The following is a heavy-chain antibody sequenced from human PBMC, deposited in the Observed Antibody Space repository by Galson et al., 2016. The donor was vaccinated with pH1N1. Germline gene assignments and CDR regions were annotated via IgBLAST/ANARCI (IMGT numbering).Heavy chain of an antibody. V-gene: IGHV4-61*09. J-gene: IGHJ4*02. Sequence: TLSLTCTVSGGSISSGSYYWSWIRQPAGKGLEWIGYIYTSGSTYYNPSLKSRVTISVDTSKNQFSLKLTSVTAADTAVYYCASRGYGDYVGYFDYWGQGTLVTVSS. CDR1: GGSISSGSYY. CDR3: ASRGYGDYVGYFDY. CDR2: IYTSGST. D-gene: IGHD4-17*01.